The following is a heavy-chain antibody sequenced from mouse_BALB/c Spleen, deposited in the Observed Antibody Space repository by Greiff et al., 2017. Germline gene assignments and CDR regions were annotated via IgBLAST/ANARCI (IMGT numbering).Heavy chain of an antibody. Sequence: EVHLVESGGGLVQPGGSLKLSCAASGFTFSSYTMSWVRQTPEKRLEWVAYISNGGGSTYYPDSVKGRFTISRDNARNILYLQMSSLRSEDTAMYYCARGGNYAMDYWGQGTSVTVSS. D-gene: IGHD1-1*02. CDR3: ARGGNYAMDY. V-gene: IGHV5-12-2*01. CDR2: ISNGGGST. J-gene: IGHJ4*01. CDR1: GFTFSSYT.